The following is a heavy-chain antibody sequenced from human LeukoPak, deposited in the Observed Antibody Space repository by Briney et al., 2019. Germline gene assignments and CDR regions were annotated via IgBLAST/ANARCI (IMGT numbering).Heavy chain of an antibody. CDR3: AREGYGHYHFDY. J-gene: IGHJ4*02. CDR2: ISGSGGGT. D-gene: IGHD4-17*01. V-gene: IGHV3-23*01. CDR1: GFTFGSYA. Sequence: GGSLRLSCAASGFTFGSYAMSWVRQAPGKGLEWVSAISGSGGGTYYADSLKGRFTISRDNAKNSLYLQMNSLRAEDTAVYYCAREGYGHYHFDYWGQGSLVTVSS.